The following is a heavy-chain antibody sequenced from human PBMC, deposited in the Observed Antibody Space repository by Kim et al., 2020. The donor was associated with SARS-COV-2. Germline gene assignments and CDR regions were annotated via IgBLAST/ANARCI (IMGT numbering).Heavy chain of an antibody. CDR3: ARRGQLGNFDY. Sequence: TTYSPSFRGQVTISADKSISTAYLQWSSLKASDTAIYYCARRGQLGNFDYWGQGTLVTVSS. J-gene: IGHJ4*02. D-gene: IGHD6-13*01. V-gene: IGHV5-51*01. CDR2: T.